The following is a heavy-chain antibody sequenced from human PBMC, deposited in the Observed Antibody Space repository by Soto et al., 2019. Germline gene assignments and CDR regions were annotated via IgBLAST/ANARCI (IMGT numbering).Heavy chain of an antibody. J-gene: IGHJ4*02. CDR1: GGSISSYY. CDR3: ARLTKLALSPGLFDY. D-gene: IGHD1-1*01. V-gene: IGHV4-59*08. CDR2: IYYSGST. Sequence: SETLSLTCTVSGGSISSYYWSWIRQPPGKGLEWIGYIYYSGSTNYNPSLKSRVTISVDTSKNQFSLKLSSVTAADTAVYYCARLTKLALSPGLFDYWGQGTLVTVSS.